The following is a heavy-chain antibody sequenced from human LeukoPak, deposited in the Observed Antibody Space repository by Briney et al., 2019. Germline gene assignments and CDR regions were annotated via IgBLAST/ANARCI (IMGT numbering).Heavy chain of an antibody. D-gene: IGHD2-2*02. CDR3: ARGGLYCSSTSCYTNPFDY. Sequence: SGTLSLTCTVSGGSISSGGYYWSWIRQPPGKGLEWIGYIYHSGSTYYNPSLKSRVTISVDRSKNQFSLKLSSVTAADTAVYYCARGGLYCSSTSCYTNPFDYWGQGTLVTVSS. CDR1: GGSISSGGYY. V-gene: IGHV4-30-2*01. J-gene: IGHJ4*02. CDR2: IYHSGST.